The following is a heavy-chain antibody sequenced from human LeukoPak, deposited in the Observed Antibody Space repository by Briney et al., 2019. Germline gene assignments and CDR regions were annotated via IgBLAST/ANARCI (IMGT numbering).Heavy chain of an antibody. Sequence: SETLSLTCTVSGGSISSGSYYWSWIRQPAGKGLEWIGRIYTSGSTNYNPSLKSRVTISVDTSKNQFSLKLSSVTAADTAVYYCARHVRGSSWPFDCWGQGTLVTVSS. D-gene: IGHD6-13*01. CDR1: GGSISSGSYY. CDR2: IYTSGST. V-gene: IGHV4-61*02. CDR3: ARHVRGSSWPFDC. J-gene: IGHJ4*02.